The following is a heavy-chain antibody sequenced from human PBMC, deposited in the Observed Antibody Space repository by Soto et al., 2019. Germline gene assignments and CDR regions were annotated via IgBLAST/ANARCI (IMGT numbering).Heavy chain of an antibody. Sequence: SETLSLTCAVSGYSISSGYYWGWIRQPPGKGLEWIGSIYHSGSTYYNPSLKSRVTISVDTSKNQFSLKLSSVTAADTAVYYCARASTNGVGLFDYWGQGTLVTVSS. J-gene: IGHJ4*02. D-gene: IGHD2-8*01. CDR2: IYHSGST. CDR3: ARASTNGVGLFDY. V-gene: IGHV4-38-2*01. CDR1: GYSISSGYY.